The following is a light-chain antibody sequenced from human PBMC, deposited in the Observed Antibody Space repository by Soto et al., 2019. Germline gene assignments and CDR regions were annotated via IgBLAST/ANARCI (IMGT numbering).Light chain of an antibody. Sequence: QSVLTQPASVSGSPGQSITISCTGTSSDVGGYNYVSWYQQHPGKAPKLMIYDVTNRPSGVSNRFSGSKSGNTASLTISGLQAEDEADYYCGSYTRSSTLVFGGGTKLTVL. CDR1: SSDVGGYNY. CDR3: GSYTRSSTLV. J-gene: IGLJ3*02. CDR2: DVT. V-gene: IGLV2-14*01.